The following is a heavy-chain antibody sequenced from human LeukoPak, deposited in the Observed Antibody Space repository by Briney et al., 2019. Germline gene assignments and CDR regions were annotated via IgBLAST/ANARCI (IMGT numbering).Heavy chain of an antibody. Sequence: PGGSLRLSCAATEFTFDDYAMHWVRQAPGKGLEWVSLISGDGGSTYYADSVKGQLTISRDNSNNTLYLQMNSLRAEDTAVYYCAKEGDNSGYYHFDSWGQGTLVTVSS. CDR2: ISGDGGST. CDR3: AKEGDNSGYYHFDS. J-gene: IGHJ4*02. CDR1: EFTFDDYA. D-gene: IGHD3-22*01. V-gene: IGHV3-43*02.